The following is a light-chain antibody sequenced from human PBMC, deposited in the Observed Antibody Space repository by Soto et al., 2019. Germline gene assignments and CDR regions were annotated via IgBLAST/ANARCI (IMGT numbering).Light chain of an antibody. CDR2: KAS. J-gene: IGKJ4*01. CDR1: QSISRW. Sequence: EIQMTHSPSTLSASVVDRVTITCRASQSISRWLAWYQQKPGKAPKLLIYKASSLESGVPSRFSGSGSGTEFTLTISSLQPDDFATYFCHQHCFSHSFGGGTKVDIK. V-gene: IGKV1-5*03. CDR3: HQHCFSHS.